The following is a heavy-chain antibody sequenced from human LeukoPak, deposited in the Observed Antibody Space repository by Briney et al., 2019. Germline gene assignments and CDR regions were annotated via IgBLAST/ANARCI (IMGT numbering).Heavy chain of an antibody. D-gene: IGHD6-19*01. J-gene: IGHJ4*01. CDR3: ARVKAVAGTLPHLLDY. CDR2: INHRGST. V-gene: IGHV4-34*01. Sequence: PSETLSLTCAVCGGSFSGYYWSWIRQPPGKGLEWIGEINHRGSTNYNPPLKSRLTISKDKFKNQFSLKLTSVTVADTAVYFCARVKAVAGTLPHLLDYWGQGTLVTVSS. CDR1: GGSFSGYY.